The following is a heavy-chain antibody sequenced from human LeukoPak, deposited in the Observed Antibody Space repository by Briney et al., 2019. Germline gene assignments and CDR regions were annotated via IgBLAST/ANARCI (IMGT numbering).Heavy chain of an antibody. CDR2: IYYSGST. CDR1: GGSISSYY. CDR3: ARAVCWGCGWQLDLLTHYYMDV. Sequence: PSETLSLTCTVSGGSISSYYWSWIRQPPGKGLEWIGYIYYSGSTNYNPSLKSRVTISVDTSKNQFSLKLSSVTAADTAVYYCARAVCWGCGWQLDLLTHYYMDVWGKGTTVTISS. D-gene: IGHD6-19*01. J-gene: IGHJ6*03. V-gene: IGHV4-59*01.